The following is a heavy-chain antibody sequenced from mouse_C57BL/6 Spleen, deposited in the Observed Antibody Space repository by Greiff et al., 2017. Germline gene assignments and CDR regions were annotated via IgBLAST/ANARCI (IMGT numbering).Heavy chain of an antibody. V-gene: IGHV1-64*01. Sequence: QVQLQQPGAELVKPGASVKLSCKASGYTFTSYWMNWVKQRPGQGLEWIGMIHPNSGSTNYNEKFKSKATLTVDKSSSTAYMQLSSLTSEDSAVXYCAANGYDRYFDVWGTGTTVTVSS. D-gene: IGHD2-2*01. CDR2: IHPNSGST. CDR1: GYTFTSYW. CDR3: AANGYDRYFDV. J-gene: IGHJ1*03.